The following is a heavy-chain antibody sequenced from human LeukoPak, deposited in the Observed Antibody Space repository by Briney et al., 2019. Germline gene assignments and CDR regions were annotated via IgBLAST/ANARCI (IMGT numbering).Heavy chain of an antibody. CDR3: ARAGSSGYYYYYGMDV. D-gene: IGHD6-19*01. J-gene: IGHJ6*02. CDR1: GYTFTSYG. V-gene: IGHV1-18*01. CDR2: ISAYNGNT. Sequence: ASVKVSCKASGYTFTSYGISWVRQAPGQGLEWMGWISAYNGNTNYAQKLQGRVTMTTDTSTSTAYMELRSLRSGDTAVYYCARAGSSGYYYYYGMDVWGQGTTVTVSS.